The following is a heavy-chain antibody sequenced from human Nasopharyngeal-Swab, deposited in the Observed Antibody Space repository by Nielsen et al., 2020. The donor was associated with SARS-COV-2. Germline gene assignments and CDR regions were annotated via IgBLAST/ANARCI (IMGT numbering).Heavy chain of an antibody. CDR1: GYTFSSYA. CDR3: AKVRFSMYFFDMDV. D-gene: IGHD3-3*01. Sequence: GGSLRLSCAASGYTFSSYAMNWVRQAPGKGLEWVSTSASDDNTFYADSVKGRSTISRDKSKSTVHLQMNSLRAEDTAVYFCAKVRFSMYFFDMDVWGQGTTVTVSS. CDR2: SASDDNT. J-gene: IGHJ6*03. V-gene: IGHV3-23*01.